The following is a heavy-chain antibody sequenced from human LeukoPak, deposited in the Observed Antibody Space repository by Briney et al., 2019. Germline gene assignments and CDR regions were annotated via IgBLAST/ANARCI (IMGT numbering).Heavy chain of an antibody. D-gene: IGHD1-26*01. Sequence: GGSLRLSCAASGFSFSNYAMHWVRQAPGKGLEWVAVISFDGSSKYYADSVKGRFTISRDNSKNTLYLQMNSLRAEDTAVYYCARELHLVGATPDAFDIWGQGTMVTVSS. CDR3: ARELHLVGATPDAFDI. CDR1: GFSFSNYA. V-gene: IGHV3-30-3*01. J-gene: IGHJ3*02. CDR2: ISFDGSSK.